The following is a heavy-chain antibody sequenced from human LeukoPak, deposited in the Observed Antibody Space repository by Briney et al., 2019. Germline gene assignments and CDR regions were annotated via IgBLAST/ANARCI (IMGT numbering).Heavy chain of an antibody. J-gene: IGHJ4*02. CDR1: GFTVSSNY. V-gene: IGHV3-66*01. Sequence: GGSLRLSCTASGFTVSSNYMSWVRQAPGKGLEWVSLIYAGGDTYYPDSVKGRFTLSRDNSKNTVSLQMHSLRVEDTAMYYCATISGLLFYFASWGQGTLVTVSS. CDR2: IYAGGDT. CDR3: ATISGLLFYFAS.